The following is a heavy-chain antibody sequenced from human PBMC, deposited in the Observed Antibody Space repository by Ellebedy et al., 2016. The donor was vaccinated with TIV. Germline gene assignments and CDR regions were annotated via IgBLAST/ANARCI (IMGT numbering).Heavy chain of an antibody. D-gene: IGHD5-24*01. CDR3: ARGRDAYPGYFDY. CDR2: IYYSGTT. V-gene: IGHV4-59*01. Sequence: MPSETLSLTCTVSGGPISDYYWSWIRQPPGKGLEWIGYIYYSGTTNYNPSLKSRVSMSVDTSKIRFSLNLSSVTAADTAVYYCARGRDAYPGYFDYWGQGIPVTVSS. J-gene: IGHJ4*02. CDR1: GGPISDYY.